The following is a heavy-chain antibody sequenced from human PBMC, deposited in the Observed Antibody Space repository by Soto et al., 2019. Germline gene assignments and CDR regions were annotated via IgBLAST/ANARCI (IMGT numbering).Heavy chain of an antibody. V-gene: IGHV4-39*01. CDR2: IYYSGST. J-gene: IGHJ4*02. CDR1: GGSISSSSYY. D-gene: IGHD1-26*01. CDR3: ARGRQVGPTGY. Sequence: QLQLQESSPGLVKPSETLSLTCTVSGGSISSSSYYWGWIGQPPGKGLEWIGSIYYSGSTYYNPFIKSRVTRSADTTKNPFSLKMRSVTAPDTAVYYCARGRQVGPTGYWGQGTLVTVSS.